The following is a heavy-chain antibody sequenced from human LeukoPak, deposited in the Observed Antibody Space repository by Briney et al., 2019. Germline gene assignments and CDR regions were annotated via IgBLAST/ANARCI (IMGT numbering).Heavy chain of an antibody. CDR1: GFSFSTSP. CDR3: AKTHYDLLDV. J-gene: IGHJ6*02. CDR2: MNNGPGAT. D-gene: IGHD5-12*01. V-gene: IGHV3-23*01. Sequence: WGSLGLSCAASGFSFSTSPMCWVRQPPGKGLEWVSAMNNGPGATFYRDSVRGRFTISRDDSKSTLYLQMNSLRAEDTGTYYCAKTHYDLLDVWGQGTTVTVSS.